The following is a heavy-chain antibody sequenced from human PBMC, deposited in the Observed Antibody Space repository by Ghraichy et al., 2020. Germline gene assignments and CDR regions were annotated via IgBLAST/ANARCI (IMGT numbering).Heavy chain of an antibody. J-gene: IGHJ4*02. CDR3: ASSYIVQGITITTFDS. Sequence: GGSLRLSCAASGFTFSNFDMTWVRQAPGKGLEWVSSISSSSIYIYYTDSVKGRFTISRDNAKNSLYLQMNSLRAEDTAVYYCASSYIVQGITITTFDSWGQGTLVTVSS. V-gene: IGHV3-21*01. D-gene: IGHD3-10*01. CDR1: GFTFSNFD. CDR2: ISSSSIYI.